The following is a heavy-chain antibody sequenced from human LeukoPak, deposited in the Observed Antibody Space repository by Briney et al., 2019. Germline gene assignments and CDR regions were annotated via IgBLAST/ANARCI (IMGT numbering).Heavy chain of an antibody. Sequence: PSETLSLTCTVSGGSISSSSYYWGWIRPPPGKGLEWIGSIYYSGGTYYSPSLKSRVTISVDTSKNQFSLKLSSVTAADTAVYYCARGIRYSSGWYGEYYFDFWGQGTLVTVSS. V-gene: IGHV4-39*01. CDR3: ARGIRYSSGWYGEYYFDF. D-gene: IGHD6-19*01. CDR1: GGSISSSSYY. CDR2: IYYSGGT. J-gene: IGHJ4*02.